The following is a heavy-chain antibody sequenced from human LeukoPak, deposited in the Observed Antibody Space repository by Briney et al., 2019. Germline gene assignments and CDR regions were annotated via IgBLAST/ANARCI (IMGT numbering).Heavy chain of an antibody. CDR2: ISSDGTTT. V-gene: IGHV3-74*01. Sequence: QTWGSLRLSCAASGFTLSKYWMHWVRQAPGKGLAWVSRISSDGTTTAYADSVKGRFTISRDSAKNMLYLQMNSLRVEDTAMYYCASPGDNYAILGLDYWGQGTLVTVSS. CDR1: GFTLSKYW. J-gene: IGHJ4*02. D-gene: IGHD3-9*01. CDR3: ASPGDNYAILGLDY.